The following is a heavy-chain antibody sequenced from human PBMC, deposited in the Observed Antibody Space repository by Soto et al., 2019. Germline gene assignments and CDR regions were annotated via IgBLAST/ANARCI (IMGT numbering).Heavy chain of an antibody. CDR3: ARDDTAITGTMVLDY. CDR1: GFTFSSYG. Sequence: GSLRLSCAASGFTFSSYGMHWVRQAPGKGLEWVAVIWYDGSNKYYADSVKGRFTISRDNSKNTLYLQMNSLRAEDTAVYYCARDDTAITGTMVLDYWGQGTLVTVSS. J-gene: IGHJ4*02. CDR2: IWYDGSNK. D-gene: IGHD1-7*01. V-gene: IGHV3-33*01.